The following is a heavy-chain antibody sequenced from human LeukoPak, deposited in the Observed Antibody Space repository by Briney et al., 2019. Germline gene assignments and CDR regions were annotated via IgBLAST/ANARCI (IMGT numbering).Heavy chain of an antibody. CDR3: ARDYCSSTSCYSGRWHYYYYYYMDV. D-gene: IGHD2-2*01. CDR2: ISYDGSNK. CDR1: GFTFSSYA. Sequence: PGRSLRLSCAASGFTFSSYAMHWVRQAPGKGLEWVAVISYDGSNKYYADSVKGRFTISRDNSKNTLYLQMNSLRAEDTAVYYCARDYCSSTSCYSGRWHYYYYYYMDVWGKGTTVTVSS. J-gene: IGHJ6*03. V-gene: IGHV3-30*04.